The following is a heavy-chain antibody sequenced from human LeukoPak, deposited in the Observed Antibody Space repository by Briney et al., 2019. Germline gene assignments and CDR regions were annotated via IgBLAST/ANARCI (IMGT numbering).Heavy chain of an antibody. V-gene: IGHV4-59*08. J-gene: IGHJ3*02. CDR3: ARKFPQIGYCSSSSCPGAFDI. Sequence: SETLSLTCTVSGGSISSYYWSWIRQPPGKGLEWIEYIYYSGSTNYNPSLKSRVTISVDTSKNQFSLKLSSVTAADTAVYYCARKFPQIGYCSSSSCPGAFDIWGQGTMVTVSS. D-gene: IGHD2-2*01. CDR2: IYYSGST. CDR1: GGSISSYY.